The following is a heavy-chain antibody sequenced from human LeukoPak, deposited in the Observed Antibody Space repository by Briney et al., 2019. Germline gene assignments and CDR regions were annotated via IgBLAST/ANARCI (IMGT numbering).Heavy chain of an antibody. Sequence: SETLSLTCTVSGGSISSGGYYWSWIRQHPGKGLEWIGYIYYSGSTYYNPSLKSRVTISVDTSKNQFSLKLSSVTAADTAVYYCARGLDCSSTSCYGYYFDYWGQGTLVTVSS. CDR2: IYYSGST. CDR3: ARGLDCSSTSCYGYYFDY. D-gene: IGHD2-2*01. CDR1: GGSISSGGYY. J-gene: IGHJ4*02. V-gene: IGHV4-31*03.